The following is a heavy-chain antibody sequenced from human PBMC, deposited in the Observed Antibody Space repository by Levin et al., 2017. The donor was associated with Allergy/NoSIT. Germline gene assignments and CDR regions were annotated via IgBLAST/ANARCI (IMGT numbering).Heavy chain of an antibody. CDR1: GFTFSSYA. CDR2: IGGTGANT. CDR3: AKGSAGSYSSGWYGANFDY. J-gene: IGHJ4*02. V-gene: IGHV3-23*01. Sequence: GGSLRLSCAASGFTFSSYAMNWVRQAPGKGLEWVSGIGGTGANTYFADSVKGRFTISRHSSNNTLYLQMNSLRAEDTAVYYCAKGSAGSYSSGWYGANFDYWGQGTLVTVSS. D-gene: IGHD6-19*01.